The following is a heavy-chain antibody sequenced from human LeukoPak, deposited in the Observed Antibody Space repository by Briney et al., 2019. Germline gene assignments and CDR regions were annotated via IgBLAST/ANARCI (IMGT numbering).Heavy chain of an antibody. D-gene: IGHD3-10*01. V-gene: IGHV3-48*01. CDR2: ITSNSATI. Sequence: GGSLRLSCAASGFTFSVYSMNWVRQPPGMGLEWVSYITSNSATIQYADSVKGRFTISRDNAKNSLSLQMNSLRAEDTAVYYCAKDLYGSGSYGIDYWGQGTLVTVSS. CDR1: GFTFSVYS. J-gene: IGHJ4*02. CDR3: AKDLYGSGSYGIDY.